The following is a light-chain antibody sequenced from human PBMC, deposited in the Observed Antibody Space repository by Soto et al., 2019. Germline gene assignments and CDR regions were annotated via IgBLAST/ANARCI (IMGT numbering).Light chain of an antibody. CDR2: DND. Sequence: TQPPSVSAAPGQKVTISCSGSSSNIGNKFVSWYQQIPGTAPKLLIYDNDKRPSGIPDRFSGSKSGTSATLGITGLQTGDEADYYCGTWDTSLSAGVFGGGTKVTV. J-gene: IGLJ3*02. V-gene: IGLV1-51*01. CDR3: GTWDTSLSAGV. CDR1: SSNIGNKF.